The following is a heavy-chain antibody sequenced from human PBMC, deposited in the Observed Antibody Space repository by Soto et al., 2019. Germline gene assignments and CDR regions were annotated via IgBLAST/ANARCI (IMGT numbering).Heavy chain of an antibody. CDR1: GGSISSYY. CDR2: IYYSGST. V-gene: IGHV4-59*08. J-gene: IGHJ5*02. CDR3: ARGSAIFGVVRYDWFDP. Sequence: SETLSLTCTVSGGSISSYYWSWIRQPPGKGLEWIGYIYYSGSTNYNPSLKSRVTISVDTSKNQFSLKLSSVTAADTAVYYCARGSAIFGVVRYDWFDPWGQGTLVTVSS. D-gene: IGHD3-3*01.